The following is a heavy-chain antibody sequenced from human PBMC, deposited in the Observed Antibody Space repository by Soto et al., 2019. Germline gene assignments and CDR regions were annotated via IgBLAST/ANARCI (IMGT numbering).Heavy chain of an antibody. J-gene: IGHJ5*02. V-gene: IGHV3-30*14. Sequence: QVQLVESGGGVVQPGRSLRLSCAASGFTFINYAMHWVRQAPGKGLEWVSVIFSGDNTYYSDSVKGRFTISRDNSKNTVYLQMNRLRGDDTAVYFCATGLTLPVRPSFDTWGQGTLLTVSS. CDR2: IFSGDNT. CDR3: ATGLTLPVRPSFDT. D-gene: IGHD2-21*02. CDR1: GFTFINYA.